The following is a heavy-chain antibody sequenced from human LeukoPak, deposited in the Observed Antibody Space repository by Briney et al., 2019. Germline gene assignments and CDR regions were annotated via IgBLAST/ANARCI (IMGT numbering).Heavy chain of an antibody. CDR3: AKIRRLRTIYYYYGMDV. CDR1: GFTFSSYG. V-gene: IGHV3-30*18. J-gene: IGHJ6*02. CDR2: ISYDGSNK. D-gene: IGHD4-17*01. Sequence: PGGSLRLSCAASGFTFSSYGMHWARQAPGKGLEWVAVISYDGSNKYYADSVKGRFTISRDNSKNTLYLQMNSLRAEDTAVYYCAKIRRLRTIYYYYGMDVWGQGTTVTVSS.